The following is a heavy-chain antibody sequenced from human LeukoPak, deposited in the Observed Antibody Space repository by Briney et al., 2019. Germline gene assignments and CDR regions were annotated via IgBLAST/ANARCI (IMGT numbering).Heavy chain of an antibody. Sequence: PGGSLRLSCAASGFTFSSYEMNWVRQAPGKELEWVSYISSSGSTIYYADSVKGRFTISRDNAKNSLYLQMNSLRAEDTAVYYCARDGYYYDSSGYYYYYYMDVWGKGTTVTVSS. J-gene: IGHJ6*03. CDR3: ARDGYYYDSSGYYYYYYMDV. CDR2: ISSSGSTI. V-gene: IGHV3-48*03. CDR1: GFTFSSYE. D-gene: IGHD3-22*01.